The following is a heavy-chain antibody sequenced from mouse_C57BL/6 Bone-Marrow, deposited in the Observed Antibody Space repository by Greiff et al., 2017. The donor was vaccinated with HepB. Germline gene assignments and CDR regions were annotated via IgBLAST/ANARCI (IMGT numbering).Heavy chain of an antibody. J-gene: IGHJ4*01. D-gene: IGHD2-1*01. CDR2: ISNGGGST. Sequence: EVKLMESGGGLVQPGGSLKLSCAASGFTFSDYYLYWVRQTPEKRLEWVAYISNGGGSTYYQDTVKGRFTLARDNAKNTLYLQMSRLKSEDTAMYYCARLYYLYAMDDWGQGTSVTVSS. V-gene: IGHV5-12*01. CDR3: ARLYYLYAMDD. CDR1: GFTFSDYY.